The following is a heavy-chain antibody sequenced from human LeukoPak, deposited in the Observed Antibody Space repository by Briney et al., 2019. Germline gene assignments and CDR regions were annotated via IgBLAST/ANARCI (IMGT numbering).Heavy chain of an antibody. Sequence: GESLKISCKGSGYSFTTYWINWVRQTPGKGLEWMGRIAPSDSYTNYSPSLQGHVTISADKSISTAYLRWSSLKASDTAMYYCARQPLDYYGLDVWGQGTTVTVSS. CDR2: IAPSDSYT. CDR3: ARQPLDYYGLDV. V-gene: IGHV5-10-1*01. J-gene: IGHJ6*02. CDR1: GYSFTTYW.